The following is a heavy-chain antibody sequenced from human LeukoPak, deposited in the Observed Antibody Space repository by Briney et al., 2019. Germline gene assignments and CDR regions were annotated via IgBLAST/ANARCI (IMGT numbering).Heavy chain of an antibody. CDR2: IRNKAYGGTT. D-gene: IGHD3-10*01. CDR3: TRGGPGDY. J-gene: IGHJ4*02. V-gene: IGHV3-49*04. CDR1: GFTFGDYA. Sequence: GGSLRLSCTASGFTFGDYAMSWVRQAPGKGLEWIGFIRNKAYGGTTEYAASVKGRFTISRDDSKSMAYLQMNSLKTEDTAVYYCTRGGPGDYWGQGTLVTVSS.